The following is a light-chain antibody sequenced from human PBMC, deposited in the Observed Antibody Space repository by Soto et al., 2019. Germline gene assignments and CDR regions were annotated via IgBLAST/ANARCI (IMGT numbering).Light chain of an antibody. CDR1: QSVSSSY. V-gene: IGKV3D-20*02. CDR2: GAS. CDR3: QQRHMWPIT. Sequence: ETVLGQYLVTLALSEGLSFTLSSMASQSVSSSYLAWYQQKPGQAPRLLIYGASSRATGIPDRFSGSGSGTDFTLTISSLEPEDSAAYYCQQRHMWPITFGQGTRLEIK. J-gene: IGKJ5*01.